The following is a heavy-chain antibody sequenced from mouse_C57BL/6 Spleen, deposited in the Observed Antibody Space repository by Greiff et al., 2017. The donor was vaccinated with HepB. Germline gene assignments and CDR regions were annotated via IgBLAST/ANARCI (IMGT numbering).Heavy chain of an antibody. CDR2: IRNKANGYTT. J-gene: IGHJ4*01. D-gene: IGHD1-1*01. Sequence: EVKLMESGGGLVQPGGSLSLSCAASGFTFTDYYMSWVRQPPGKALEWLGFIRNKANGYTTEYSASVKGRFTISRDNSQSILYLQMNALRAEDSATYYCARSYGYYYAMDYWGQGTSVTVSS. V-gene: IGHV7-3*01. CDR1: GFTFTDYY. CDR3: ARSYGYYYAMDY.